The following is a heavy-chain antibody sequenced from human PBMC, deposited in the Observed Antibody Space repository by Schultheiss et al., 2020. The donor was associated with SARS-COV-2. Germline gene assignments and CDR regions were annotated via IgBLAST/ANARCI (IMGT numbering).Heavy chain of an antibody. V-gene: IGHV3-11*06. CDR2: ISSSSSYI. J-gene: IGHJ6*02. CDR3: ARGKIWPKYYYYGMDV. Sequence: GGSLRLSCAASGFTFSDYYMSWIRQAPGKGLEWVSYISSSSSYIYYADSVKGRFTISRDNAKNSLYLQMNSLRAEDTAVYYCARGKIWPKYYYYGMDVWGQGTTVTVSS. CDR1: GFTFSDYY. D-gene: IGHD5-24*01.